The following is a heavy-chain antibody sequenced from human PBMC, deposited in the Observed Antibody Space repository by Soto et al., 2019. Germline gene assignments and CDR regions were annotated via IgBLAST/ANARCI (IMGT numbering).Heavy chain of an antibody. V-gene: IGHV4-39*01. CDR2: IYYSGST. D-gene: IGHD6-13*01. J-gene: IGHJ5*02. CDR3: ARHGSSWINWFDP. Sequence: QLQLQESGPGLVKPSETLSLTCTVSGGSISSSSYYWGWIRQPPGKGLEWIGSIYYSGSTYYNPSLKSRVTISVDTSKNQFSLKLSSVTAADTAVYYCARHGSSWINWFDPWGQGTLVTVSS. CDR1: GGSISSSSYY.